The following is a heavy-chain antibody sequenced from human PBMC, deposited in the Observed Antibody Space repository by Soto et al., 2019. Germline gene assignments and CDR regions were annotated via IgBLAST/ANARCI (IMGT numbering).Heavy chain of an antibody. D-gene: IGHD1-1*01. CDR2: ISAYNGNT. V-gene: IGHV1-18*01. CDR3: ARLRLEPNYYYGMDV. CDR1: GYTFTSYG. J-gene: IGHJ6*02. Sequence: QVQLVQSGAEVKKPGASVKVSCKASGYTFTSYGISWVRQAPGQGLEWMGWISAYNGNTSYAQKLQGGVTMTTDTSTSTAHMELRSLRSDDTAVYYCARLRLEPNYYYGMDVWGQGTTVTVSS.